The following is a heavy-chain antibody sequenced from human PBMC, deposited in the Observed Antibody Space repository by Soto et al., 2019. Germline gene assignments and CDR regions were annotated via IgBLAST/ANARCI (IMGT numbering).Heavy chain of an antibody. D-gene: IGHD4-17*01. CDR3: ARFMTTVTNLAFDI. CDR2: IYHSGST. Sequence: QVQLQESGPGLVKPSGTLSLTCAVSGGSVSSSNWWSWVRQPPGKALEWIGEIYHSGSTNYNPSLKSCVTISVEKSKTQFSLKLSSVTAADTAVYYCARFMTTVTNLAFDIWGQGTMVTVSS. V-gene: IGHV4-4*02. J-gene: IGHJ3*02. CDR1: GGSVSSSNW.